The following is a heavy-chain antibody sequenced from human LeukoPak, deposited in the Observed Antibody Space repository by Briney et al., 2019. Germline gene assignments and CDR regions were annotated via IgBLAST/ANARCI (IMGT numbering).Heavy chain of an antibody. J-gene: IGHJ3*02. CDR1: GFTFSSYS. V-gene: IGHV3-23*01. CDR2: ISGSGGST. CDR3: AKCVGGTFDI. Sequence: GGSLRLSCAASGFTFSSYSMNWIRQAPGKGLEWVSAISGSGGSTYYADSVKGRFTISRDNSKNTLYLQMDSLRAEDTAVYYCAKCVGGTFDIWGQGTMVTVSS. D-gene: IGHD1-26*01.